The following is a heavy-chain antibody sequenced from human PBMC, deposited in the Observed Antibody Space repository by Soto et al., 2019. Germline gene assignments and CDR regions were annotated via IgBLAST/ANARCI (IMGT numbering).Heavy chain of an antibody. CDR3: ARARPDIVMVVGETPGYYGMDV. CDR2: INSRGSTI. CDR1: GFRFSDYY. V-gene: IGHV3-11*01. Sequence: PGGSLRLCSAASGFRFSDYYMTWIRQAPGKGLKWVSYINSRGSTIYQADSVRGRFTVSRDNAKNSLYLQMNSLRVEDTAVYFCARARPDIVMVVGETPGYYGMDVWGQGTTVTVSS. J-gene: IGHJ6*02. D-gene: IGHD2-15*01.